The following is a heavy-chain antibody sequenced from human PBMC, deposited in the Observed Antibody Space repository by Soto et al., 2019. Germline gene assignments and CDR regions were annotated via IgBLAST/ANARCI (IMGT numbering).Heavy chain of an antibody. V-gene: IGHV4-34*01. CDR2: INHSGST. CDR1: GGSFSGYY. J-gene: IGHJ4*02. CDR3: ARVVVTATGPFDY. Sequence: SETLSLTCAVYGGSFSGYYWSWIRQPPGKGLEWIGEINHSGSTNYNPSLKSRVTISVDTSKNQFSLKLSSVTAADTAVYYCARVVVTATGPFDYWGQGTLFTVCS. D-gene: IGHD2-21*02.